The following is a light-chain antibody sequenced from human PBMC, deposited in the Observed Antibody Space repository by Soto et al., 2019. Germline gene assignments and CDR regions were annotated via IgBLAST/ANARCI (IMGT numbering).Light chain of an antibody. CDR3: SSYRSSTTFV. J-gene: IGLJ1*01. Sequence: QSVLTQPASVSGSPGQSITISCTGTGSDVGSYNFVSWYQQYPGKVPKLMIFEVRKRLSGVSNRFSGSKSGDTASLTISGLQAEDEADYYCSSYRSSTTFVFGTGTKVTVL. CDR1: GSDVGSYNF. CDR2: EVR. V-gene: IGLV2-14*02.